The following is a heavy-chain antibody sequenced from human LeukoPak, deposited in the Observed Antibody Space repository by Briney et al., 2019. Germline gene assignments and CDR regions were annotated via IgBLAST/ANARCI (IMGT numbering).Heavy chain of an antibody. CDR1: GYTFTSYY. V-gene: IGHV1-46*01. Sequence: SVKVSCKASGYTFTSYYMHWVRQAPGQGLGWMGIINPSGGSTSYAQKFQGRVTMTRDMSTSTVYMELSSLRSEDTAVYYCARSCSSTSCYTSGWFDPWGQGTLVTVSS. D-gene: IGHD2-2*02. CDR3: ARSCSSTSCYTSGWFDP. CDR2: INPSGGST. J-gene: IGHJ5*02.